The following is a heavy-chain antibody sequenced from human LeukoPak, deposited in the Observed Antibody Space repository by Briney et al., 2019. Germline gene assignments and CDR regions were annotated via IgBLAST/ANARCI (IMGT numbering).Heavy chain of an antibody. CDR2: IHASGYT. Sequence: GGSLRLSCAASGFALDIYAMNWVRQAPGKGPEWVSSIHASGYTYLADSVKGRFTISKDNAKTTLYLEMDSLRAEDTAIYYCAKGPGSDFWSGSYPFDYWGQGALVTVSS. V-gene: IGHV3-23*01. CDR1: GFALDIYA. CDR3: AKGPGSDFWSGSYPFDY. D-gene: IGHD3-3*01. J-gene: IGHJ4*02.